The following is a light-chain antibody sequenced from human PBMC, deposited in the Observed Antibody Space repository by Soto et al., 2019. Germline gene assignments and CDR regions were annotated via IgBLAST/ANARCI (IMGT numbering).Light chain of an antibody. J-gene: IGKJ2*01. Sequence: DIVMTQSPDSLAVSLGERATINCKSSQSVLYSSNNKNYLAWYQQRPGQPPKLLIYWASTRESGVPDRFSGSGSGTDFYLTITSLQAEDVAVYYFQQYESTPPTFGQGNKLEI. V-gene: IGKV4-1*01. CDR1: QSVLYSSNNKNY. CDR3: QQYESTPPT. CDR2: WAS.